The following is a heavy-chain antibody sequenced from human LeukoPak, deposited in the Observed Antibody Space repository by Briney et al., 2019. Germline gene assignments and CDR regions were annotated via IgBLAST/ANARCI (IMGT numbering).Heavy chain of an antibody. CDR2: IYYSGST. V-gene: IGHV4-39*07. CDR3: ARDGEGSRTPFDY. D-gene: IGHD1-26*01. CDR1: GGSFSSSNYY. J-gene: IGHJ4*02. Sequence: PSETLSLTCTVSGGSFSSSNYYWGWIRQPPGKGLEWIGSIYYSGSTYYNPSLMSRVTMSVGTSKNQFSLNLSSVTAADTAVYYCARDGEGSRTPFDYWGQGILVTVSS.